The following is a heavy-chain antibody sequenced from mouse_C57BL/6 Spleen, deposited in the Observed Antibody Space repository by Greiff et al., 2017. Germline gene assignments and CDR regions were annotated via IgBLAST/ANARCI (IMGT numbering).Heavy chain of an antibody. CDR3: AREGVLTLPYYGSSPHWYFDV. CDR2: ILPGSGST. V-gene: IGHV1-9*01. J-gene: IGHJ1*03. CDR1: GYTFTGYW. D-gene: IGHD1-1*01. Sequence: VQLQQSGAELMKPGASVKLSCKATGYTFTGYWIEWVKQRPGHGLEWIGEILPGSGSTNYNEKFKGKATFTADTSSNTAYMQISSLTTEDSAIYYCAREGVLTLPYYGSSPHWYFDVWGTGTTVTVSS.